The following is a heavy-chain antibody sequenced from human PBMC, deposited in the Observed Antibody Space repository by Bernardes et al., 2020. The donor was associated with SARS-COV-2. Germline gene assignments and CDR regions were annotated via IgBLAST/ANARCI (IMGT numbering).Heavy chain of an antibody. CDR1: GFTFSHYA. V-gene: IGHV3-23*01. J-gene: IGHJ6*04. CDR3: AKTISPHLHPWYGMDA. Sequence: SLRLSSAASGFTFSHYAMNWVRQAPGKGMEWVSGFSDGGLITYYADSVKGRFTISRDSSTNTLYLQLNSLRADDTAVYYCAKTISPHLHPWYGMDAWGKGTTVTVSS. CDR2: FSDGGLIT.